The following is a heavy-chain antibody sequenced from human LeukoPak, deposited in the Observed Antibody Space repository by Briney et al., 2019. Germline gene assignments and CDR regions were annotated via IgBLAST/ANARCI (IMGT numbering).Heavy chain of an antibody. CDR1: GFTFSSYS. V-gene: IGHV3-48*02. D-gene: IGHD3-9*01. CDR3: AREGYYDILTGYAYYFDY. CDR2: ISSSSSTI. Sequence: GGSLRLSCAASGFTFSSYSMNWVRQAPGKGLEWVSYISSSSSTIYCADSVKGRFTISRDNAKNSLYLQMNSLRDEDTAVYYCAREGYYDILTGYAYYFDYWGQGTLVTVSS. J-gene: IGHJ4*02.